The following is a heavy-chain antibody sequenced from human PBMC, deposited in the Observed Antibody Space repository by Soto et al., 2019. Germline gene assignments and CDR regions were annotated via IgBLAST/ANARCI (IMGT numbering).Heavy chain of an antibody. CDR2: MNPNSGNT. V-gene: IGHV1-8*01. D-gene: IGHD3-3*01. CDR1: GYTFTSYD. Sequence: ASVKVSCKASGYTFTSYDINWVRQATGQGLEWMGWMNPNSGNTGYAQKFQGRVTMTRNTSISTAYMELSSLRSEDTAVYYCARGAPTYYDFWSGYYFDYWGQGTLVTVSS. J-gene: IGHJ4*02. CDR3: ARGAPTYYDFWSGYYFDY.